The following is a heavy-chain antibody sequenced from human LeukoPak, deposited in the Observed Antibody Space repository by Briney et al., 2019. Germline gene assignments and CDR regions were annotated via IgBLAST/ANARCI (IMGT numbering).Heavy chain of an antibody. CDR3: ARGERYCSSTSCLNRYNWFDP. Sequence: PSETLSLTCAVYGGSFSGYYWSWIRPPPGKGLGWIGEINHSGSTNCNPSLKSRVTISVDTSKNQFSLKLSSVTAADTAVYYCARGERYCSSTSCLNRYNWFDPWGQGTLVTVSS. CDR2: INHSGST. V-gene: IGHV4-34*01. J-gene: IGHJ5*02. CDR1: GGSFSGYY. D-gene: IGHD2-2*01.